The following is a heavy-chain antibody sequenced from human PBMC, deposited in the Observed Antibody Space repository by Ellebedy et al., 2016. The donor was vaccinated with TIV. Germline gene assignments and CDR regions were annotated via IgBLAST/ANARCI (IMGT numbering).Heavy chain of an antibody. Sequence: ASVKVSCKASGYTFTSYAVHWVRQAPGQRLEWMGRINVGNGNTKYSQKFQGRVTITRDTSASTTDMELSSLRSEDTAVYYCAREVMAAPNIQPNFDYWGQGTLVTVSS. CDR3: AREVMAAPNIQPNFDY. J-gene: IGHJ4*02. CDR2: INVGNGNT. CDR1: GYTFTSYA. D-gene: IGHD6-13*01. V-gene: IGHV1-3*01.